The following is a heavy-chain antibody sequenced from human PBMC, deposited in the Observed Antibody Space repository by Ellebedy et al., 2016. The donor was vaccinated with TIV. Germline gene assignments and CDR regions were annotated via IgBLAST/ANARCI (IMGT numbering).Heavy chain of an antibody. CDR1: RFTFSNYP. CDR2: ISGAGGST. J-gene: IGHJ4*02. V-gene: IGHV3-23*01. CDR3: ARAPTYFDPTDFGGANYFDF. Sequence: GGSLRLSXAASRFTFSNYPMSWVRQAPGKGLEWVSAISGAGGSTYYADSVKGRFTVSRDNSKNTLYLQMNSLRAEDTAFYYCARAPTYFDPTDFGGANYFDFWGRGTLVIVSS. D-gene: IGHD3-16*01.